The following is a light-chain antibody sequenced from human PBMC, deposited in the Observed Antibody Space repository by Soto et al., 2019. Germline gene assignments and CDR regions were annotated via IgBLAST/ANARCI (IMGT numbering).Light chain of an antibody. V-gene: IGLV1-40*01. CDR1: SSSIGAGYE. CDR3: FSYTSSGTYV. Sequence: QSVLTQPPSVSGAPGQRVTISCSGTSSSIGAGYEVHWYHQLPGTAPKLVVSGNGNRPSGVPDRLSASKSGTSASLAITGLQAEDEGHYYCFSYTSSGTYVFGTGTKLTVL. J-gene: IGLJ1*01. CDR2: GNG.